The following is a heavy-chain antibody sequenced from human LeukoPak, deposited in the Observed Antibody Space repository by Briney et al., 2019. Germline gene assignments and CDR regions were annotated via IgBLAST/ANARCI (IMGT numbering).Heavy chain of an antibody. CDR1: GFIFSSYA. CDR2: ISYDGSKK. CDR3: ARDTYYYYDSSGQTDY. D-gene: IGHD3-22*01. J-gene: IGHJ4*02. Sequence: SGGSLRLSCAASGFIFSSYAMHWVRQAPGKGLEWVTFISYDGSKKAFAGSVKGRFTISRDNSQNTVYLQMNSLRPEDSAMYYCARDTYYYYDSSGQTDYWGQGTLVTVSS. V-gene: IGHV3-30*04.